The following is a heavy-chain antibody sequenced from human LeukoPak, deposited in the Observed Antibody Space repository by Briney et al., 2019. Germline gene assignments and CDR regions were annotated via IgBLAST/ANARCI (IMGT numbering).Heavy chain of an antibody. Sequence: SQTLSLTCTVSGGSISSGSYYWSWIRQPAGKGLEWIGRIYTSGSTNYNPSLKSRVTISVDTSKNQFSLNLTSVTAADTAVYYCARRRGAYGDYLYWGQGTLVTVSS. CDR1: GGSISSGSYY. D-gene: IGHD4-17*01. CDR2: IYTSGST. J-gene: IGHJ4*02. CDR3: ARRRGAYGDYLY. V-gene: IGHV4-61*02.